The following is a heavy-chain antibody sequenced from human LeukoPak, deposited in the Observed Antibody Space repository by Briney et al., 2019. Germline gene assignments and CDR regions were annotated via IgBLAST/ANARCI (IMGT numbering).Heavy chain of an antibody. D-gene: IGHD3-9*01. CDR2: ISGSGGST. CDR1: GFTFSSYA. CDR3: AWGARYFELGAFDI. Sequence: GGSLRLSCAASGFTFSSYAMNWVRQAPGEGLEWVSAISGSGGSTYYADSVKGRFTISRDNSKNTLYLQMNSLRAEDTAVYYCAWGARYFELGAFDIWGQGTMVTVSS. J-gene: IGHJ3*02. V-gene: IGHV3-23*01.